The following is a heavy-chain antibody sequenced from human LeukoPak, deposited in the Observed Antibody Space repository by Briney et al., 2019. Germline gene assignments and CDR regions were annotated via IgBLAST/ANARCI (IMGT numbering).Heavy chain of an antibody. V-gene: IGHV3-49*03. J-gene: IGHJ4*02. CDR2: IRSKACGETM. CDR3: AREAQHGDFYIPFDC. Sequence: GGSLRLSCSASGFIFGDYAMSWFRQAPGKGLEWVSFIRSKACGETMVYAASVKGRFTTSRDDSKSTAYLQINSLRIEDTAVYYCAREAQHGDFYIPFDCWGQGTLITVSS. D-gene: IGHD2-21*02. CDR1: GFIFGDYA.